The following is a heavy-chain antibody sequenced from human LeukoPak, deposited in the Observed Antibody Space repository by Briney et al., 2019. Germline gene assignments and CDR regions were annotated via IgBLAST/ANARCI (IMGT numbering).Heavy chain of an antibody. J-gene: IGHJ3*02. CDR1: GFTFSTYG. V-gene: IGHV3-30*03. Sequence: SSLILSCAACGFTFSTYGMQCVRHAPGKGLVWVAVISYDGSNKYYADSVKGRFTISRDNSKNTLYLQMNSLRAGDTAVYYCARELREQGVFDMGGEGTMVSVS. CDR3: ARELREQGVFDM. CDR2: ISYDGSNK. D-gene: IGHD1-26*01.